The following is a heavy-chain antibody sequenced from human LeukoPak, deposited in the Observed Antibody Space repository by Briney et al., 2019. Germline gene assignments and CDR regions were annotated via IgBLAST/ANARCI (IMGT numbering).Heavy chain of an antibody. CDR1: GFTFGTYS. J-gene: IGHJ4*02. CDR2: ISSSSSYI. CDR3: ARDAMVRGVLIDY. Sequence: GGSLRLSCAASGFTFGTYSMNWVRQAPGKGLEWVSSISSSSSYIYYADSVKGRFTNSRDNAKNSLFLQMSSLRAEDTAVYYCARDAMVRGVLIDYWGQGTLVTVSS. D-gene: IGHD3-10*01. V-gene: IGHV3-21*01.